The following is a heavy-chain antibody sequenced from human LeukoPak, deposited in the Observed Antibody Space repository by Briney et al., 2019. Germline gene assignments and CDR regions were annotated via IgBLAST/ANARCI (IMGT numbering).Heavy chain of an antibody. V-gene: IGHV4-39*07. CDR3: ARRTVTKYFQH. CDR1: GGSISSSSYY. J-gene: IGHJ1*01. Sequence: SETLSLTCTVSGGSISSSSYYWGWIRQPPGKGLEWIGSIYYSGSTYYNPSLKSRVTISVDTSKNQFSLKLSSVTAADTAVYYCARRTVTKYFQHWGQGTLVTVSS. D-gene: IGHD4-17*01. CDR2: IYYSGST.